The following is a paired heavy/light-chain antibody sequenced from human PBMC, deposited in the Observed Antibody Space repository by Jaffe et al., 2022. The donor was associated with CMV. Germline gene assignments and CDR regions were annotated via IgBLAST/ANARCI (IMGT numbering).Light chain of an antibody. J-gene: IGLJ2*01. CDR2: KDS. Sequence: SHDLTQPPSVSASPGQTATITCSGDTLPKQYAYWYQQKPGQAPVQVIFKDSERPSGIPERFSGSTSGTTVTLTIRGVQAEDEADYYCQSTDSSGNYRLFGGGTKLTVL. CDR3: QSTDSSGNYRL. V-gene: IGLV3-25*03. CDR1: TLPKQY.
Heavy chain of an antibody. CDR2: IKQDGSRQ. CDR1: GFTFSGYW. D-gene: IGHD3-9*01. J-gene: IGHJ4*02. CDR3: ARDFAGFDY. V-gene: IGHV3-7*03. Sequence: EVQLVESGGGLVQPGGSLRLSCTVSGFTFSGYWMSWVRQAPGKGLEWVASIKQDGSRQDYVDSLKGRCTISRDNDKNSLLLQMNGLRAEDTAVYYCARDFAGFDYWGRGTLVTVSA.